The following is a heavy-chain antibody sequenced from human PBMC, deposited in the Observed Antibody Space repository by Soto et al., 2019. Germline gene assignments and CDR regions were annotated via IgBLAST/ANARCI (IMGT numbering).Heavy chain of an antibody. D-gene: IGHD3-10*01. CDR3: AKVVNTGGSGSSPFDY. Sequence: GGSLRLSCAASGFTFSSYAMSWVRQAPGKGLEWVSAISGSGGSTYYADSVKGRFTISRDNSKNTLYLQMNSLRAEDTAVYYCAKVVNTGGSGSSPFDYWGQGTLVTGS. CDR1: GFTFSSYA. CDR2: ISGSGGST. J-gene: IGHJ4*02. V-gene: IGHV3-23*01.